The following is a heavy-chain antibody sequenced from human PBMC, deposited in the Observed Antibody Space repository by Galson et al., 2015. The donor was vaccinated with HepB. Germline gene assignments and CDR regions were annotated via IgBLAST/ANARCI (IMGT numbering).Heavy chain of an antibody. Sequence: SLRLSCAASGFTFGSHWMNWVRQAPGKGLEWVANIKQDGSEKYYVDSVKGRFTISRDNAKNSLYLQMSSLRAEDTAVYYCARGALRYYDFWSGYSTFDYWGQGTLVTVSS. CDR1: GFTFGSHW. CDR3: ARGALRYYDFWSGYSTFDY. CDR2: IKQDGSEK. V-gene: IGHV3-7*03. J-gene: IGHJ4*02. D-gene: IGHD3-3*01.